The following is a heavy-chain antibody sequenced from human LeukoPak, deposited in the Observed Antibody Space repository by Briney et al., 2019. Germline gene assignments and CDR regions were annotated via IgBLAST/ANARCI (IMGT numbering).Heavy chain of an antibody. V-gene: IGHV4-34*01. Sequence: SETLSLTCAVYGGSFSGYYWSWIRQPPGKGLEWIGEINHSGSTNYNPSLKSRVTISVDTSKNQFSLKLSSVTAADTAVYYCARGDDSSGYPDYWGQGTLVTVS. CDR2: INHSGST. D-gene: IGHD3-22*01. J-gene: IGHJ4*02. CDR1: GGSFSGYY. CDR3: ARGDDSSGYPDY.